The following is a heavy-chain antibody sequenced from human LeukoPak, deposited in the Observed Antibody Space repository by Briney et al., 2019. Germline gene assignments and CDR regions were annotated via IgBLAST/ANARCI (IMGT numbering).Heavy chain of an antibody. Sequence: ASVKASCKASGYTFTSYGISWVRQAPGQGLEWMGWISAYNGNTNYAQKLQGRVTMTTDTSTSTAYMELRSLRSEDTAVYYCARGSVLAAAGTGLDWFDPWGQGTLVTVSS. J-gene: IGHJ5*02. CDR2: ISAYNGNT. D-gene: IGHD6-13*01. CDR3: ARGSVLAAAGTGLDWFDP. V-gene: IGHV1-18*01. CDR1: GYTFTSYG.